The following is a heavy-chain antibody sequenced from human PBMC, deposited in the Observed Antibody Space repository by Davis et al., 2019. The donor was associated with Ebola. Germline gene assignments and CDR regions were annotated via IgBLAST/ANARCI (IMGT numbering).Heavy chain of an antibody. V-gene: IGHV3-48*01. CDR2: ISPTGTIV. CDR1: GFTFSSYW. D-gene: IGHD5-12*01. J-gene: IGHJ4*02. CDR3: ARGPGYSCYESCFDY. Sequence: GESLKISCAASGFTFSSYWMSWVRQAPGRGLEWVSYISPTGTIVSYADSVKGRFTISRDNPKNTLYLQMNSLRAEDTAVYYCARGPGYSCYESCFDYWGQGTLVTVSS.